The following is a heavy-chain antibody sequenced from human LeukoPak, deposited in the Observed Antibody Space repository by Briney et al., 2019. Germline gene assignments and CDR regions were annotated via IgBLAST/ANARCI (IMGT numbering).Heavy chain of an antibody. V-gene: IGHV4-61*02. D-gene: IGHD3-22*01. CDR3: ARGGGGGSSGYGWVSFDY. CDR1: GGSISSGSYY. CDR2: IYTSGST. J-gene: IGHJ4*02. Sequence: TPSQTLSLTCTVSGGSISSGSYYWSWIRQPAGKGLEWIGRIYTSGSTNYNPSLKSRVTISVDTSKNQFSLKLSSVTAADTAVYYCARGGGGGSSGYGWVSFDYWGQGTLVTVSS.